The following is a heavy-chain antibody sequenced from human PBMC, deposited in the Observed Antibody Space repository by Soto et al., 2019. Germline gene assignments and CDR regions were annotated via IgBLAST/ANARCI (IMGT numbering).Heavy chain of an antibody. Sequence: EVQLVDSGGGLVQPGESLRLSCAASEFTFSSFNMHWVRQAPGKGLEWVSYISASSTTVYYGDSVKGRFTISRDNAKNSLSLQMNSLRDEDTAVYYCARMYRRDGNKYADYWGQGTLVTVSS. D-gene: IGHD2-8*01. CDR1: EFTFSSFN. CDR2: ISASSTTV. V-gene: IGHV3-48*02. J-gene: IGHJ4*02. CDR3: ARMYRRDGNKYADY.